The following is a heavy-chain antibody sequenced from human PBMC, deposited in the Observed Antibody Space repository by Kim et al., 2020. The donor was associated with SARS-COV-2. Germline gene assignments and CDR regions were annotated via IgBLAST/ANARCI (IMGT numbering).Heavy chain of an antibody. V-gene: IGHV1-69*13. CDR3: ASRASIAVAPYGMDV. J-gene: IGHJ6*02. CDR1: GGTFSSYA. Sequence: SVKVSCKASGGTFSSYAISWVRQAPGQGLEWMGGIIPIFGTANYAQKFQGRVTITADESTSTAYMELSSLRSEDTAVYYCASRASIAVAPYGMDVWGQGTTLTVSS. CDR2: IIPIFGTA. D-gene: IGHD6-19*01.